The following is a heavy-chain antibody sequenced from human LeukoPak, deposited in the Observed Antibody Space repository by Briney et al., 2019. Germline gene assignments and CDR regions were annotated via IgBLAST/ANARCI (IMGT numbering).Heavy chain of an antibody. D-gene: IGHD5-12*01. V-gene: IGHV3-23*01. CDR3: AREKALEWLRPEPKGTIDY. J-gene: IGHJ4*02. Sequence: GGSLRLSCAASGFPFSSYPMSWVRQAPGKGLEWVSSISASGDSPYYADSVQGRFTISRDNSKNTPYLQMNSLRAEDTAVYYCAREKALEWLRPEPKGTIDYWGQGTLVTVSS. CDR2: ISASGDSP. CDR1: GFPFSSYP.